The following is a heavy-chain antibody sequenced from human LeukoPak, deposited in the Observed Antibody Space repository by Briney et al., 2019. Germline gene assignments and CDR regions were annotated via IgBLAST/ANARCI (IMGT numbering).Heavy chain of an antibody. V-gene: IGHV3-21*01. Sequence: GGSLRLSCAASGFTFSSYSMNWVRQAPGKGLEWVSFISSSSSYIYYADSVKGRFTISRDNAKNSLYLQMNSLRAEDTAVYYCARGTMFPYYFDYWGQGTLVTVSS. CDR2: ISSSSSYI. J-gene: IGHJ4*02. CDR3: ARGTMFPYYFDY. D-gene: IGHD3-10*02. CDR1: GFTFSSYS.